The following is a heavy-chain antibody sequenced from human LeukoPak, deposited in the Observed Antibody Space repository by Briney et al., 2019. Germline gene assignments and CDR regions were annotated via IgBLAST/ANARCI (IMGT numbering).Heavy chain of an antibody. J-gene: IGHJ4*02. D-gene: IGHD3-22*01. Sequence: GGSLRLSCAASGFTFSSYAMSWVRQAPGKGLEWVSSISSSSSYIYYADSVKGRFTISRDNAKNSLYLQMNSLRAEDTAVYYCARDLYLKTYYYDSSGYFPLDYWGQGTLVTVSS. CDR2: ISSSSSYI. CDR3: ARDLYLKTYYYDSSGYFPLDY. V-gene: IGHV3-21*01. CDR1: GFTFSSYA.